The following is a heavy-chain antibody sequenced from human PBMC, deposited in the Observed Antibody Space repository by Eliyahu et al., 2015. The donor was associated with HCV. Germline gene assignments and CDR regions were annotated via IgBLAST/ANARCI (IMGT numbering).Heavy chain of an antibody. V-gene: IGHV1-18*01. CDR3: VRSAIEYSNVFRVYWYFDL. CDR1: GYTFTNYG. D-gene: IGHD4-11*01. CDR2: INDDNGYT. J-gene: IGHJ2*01. Sequence: QVQLVQSGSEVKMPGASVKISCKASGYTFTNYGISWVRQAPGQGLEWMGWINDDNGYTNYAQSFQDRLTLTTDTYTNTAHMELRSLRSDDTAVYYCVRSAIEYSNVFRVYWYFDLWGRGTLLSVSS.